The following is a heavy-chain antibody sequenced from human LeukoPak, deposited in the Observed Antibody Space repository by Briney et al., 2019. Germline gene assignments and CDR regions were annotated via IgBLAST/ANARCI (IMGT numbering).Heavy chain of an antibody. D-gene: IGHD5-18*01. V-gene: IGHV1-2*02. CDR2: INPNSGGT. CDR1: GYTFTGYY. Sequence: ASVKVFCKASGYTFTGYYMHWVRQAPGLGLEWMGWINPNSGGTNYAQKFQGRVTMTRDTSISTAYMELSRLRSDDTAVYYCARPRKQLWLPLYYYYGMDVWGQGTTVTVSS. J-gene: IGHJ6*02. CDR3: ARPRKQLWLPLYYYYGMDV.